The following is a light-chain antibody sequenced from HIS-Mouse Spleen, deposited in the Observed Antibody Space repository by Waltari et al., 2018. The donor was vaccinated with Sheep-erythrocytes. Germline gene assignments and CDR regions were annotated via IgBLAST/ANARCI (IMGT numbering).Light chain of an antibody. Sequence: QPALTQPASVSGSPGPSIPISCTGTSSDVGSYNLVPWYQQHPGKAPQLMIYEGSKRPSGVSNRFSGSKSGNTASLTISGLQAEDEADYYCCSYAGSSTPWVFGGGTKLTVL. CDR1: SSDVGSYNL. J-gene: IGLJ3*02. V-gene: IGLV2-23*01. CDR2: EGS. CDR3: CSYAGSSTPWV.